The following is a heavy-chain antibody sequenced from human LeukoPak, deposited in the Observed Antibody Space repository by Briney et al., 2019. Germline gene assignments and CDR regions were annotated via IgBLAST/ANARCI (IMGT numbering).Heavy chain of an antibody. Sequence: GGSLRLSCAASGFTFSSYWMHWVRQAPGKGLVWVSRIISDGSSTSYADSVKGRFTISRDNSKNTLYLQMNSLRAEDTAVYYCARDRTGQQLISRKEYYYMDVWGKGTTVIISS. J-gene: IGHJ6*03. CDR1: GFTFSSYW. V-gene: IGHV3-74*01. D-gene: IGHD4-11*01. CDR3: ARDRTGQQLISRKEYYYMDV. CDR2: IISDGSST.